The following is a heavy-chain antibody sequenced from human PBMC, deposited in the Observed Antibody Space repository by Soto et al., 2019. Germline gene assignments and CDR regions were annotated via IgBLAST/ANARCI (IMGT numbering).Heavy chain of an antibody. Sequence: QVQLQQWGAGLLKPSETLSLTCAVYGGSFSDYYWTWIRQPPGKGLEWIGEIYHSGSTNYNPSLKSRVTISVDTSKNQFSLKLSSVTAADTAVYYCARVTRPIPASTYYYGMDVWGQGTTVTVSS. CDR1: GGSFSDYY. J-gene: IGHJ6*02. CDR2: IYHSGST. V-gene: IGHV4-34*01. D-gene: IGHD4-4*01. CDR3: ARVTRPIPASTYYYGMDV.